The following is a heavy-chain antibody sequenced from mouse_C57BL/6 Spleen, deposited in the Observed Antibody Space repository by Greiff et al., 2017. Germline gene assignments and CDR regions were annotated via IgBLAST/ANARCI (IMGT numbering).Heavy chain of an antibody. Sequence: EVKLMESGGGLVQPGGSMKLSCAASGFTFSDAWMDWVRQSPEKGLEWVAEIRNKANNHATYYAESVKGRFTISRDDSKSSVYLQMNSLRAEDTGIYYCTGDGYYDVSLAYWGQGTLVTVSA. CDR3: TGDGYYDVSLAY. CDR1: GFTFSDAW. CDR2: IRNKANNHAT. J-gene: IGHJ3*01. D-gene: IGHD2-3*01. V-gene: IGHV6-6*01.